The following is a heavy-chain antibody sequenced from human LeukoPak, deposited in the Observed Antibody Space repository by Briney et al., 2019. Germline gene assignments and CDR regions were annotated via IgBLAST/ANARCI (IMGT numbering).Heavy chain of an antibody. D-gene: IGHD6-19*01. CDR3: AKDKGSGWYEY. CDR2: LSASGGGT. V-gene: IGHV3-23*01. CDR1: GFTFSSYA. J-gene: IGHJ4*02. Sequence: GGSLRLSCAASGFTFSSYAMSWVRQAPWKGLEWVSALSASGGGTYYADSVKGRFTISRDNSKNTLYLQMNSLRAEDTAAYYCAKDKGSGWYEYWGQGTLVTVSS.